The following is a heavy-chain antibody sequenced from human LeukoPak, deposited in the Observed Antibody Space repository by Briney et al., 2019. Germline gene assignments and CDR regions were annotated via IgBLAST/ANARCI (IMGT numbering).Heavy chain of an antibody. CDR2: INHSGST. Sequence: SETLTLTCAVYGGTFSGYYWSWIRQPPGKGLEWLGEINHSGSTKYNPSLKSPVPISVDTSKNQSSLKLSSATAADTAVYYCATTDSSSPPTHWAQGTLVTVSS. CDR1: GGTFSGYY. D-gene: IGHD6-6*01. CDR3: ATTDSSSPPTH. J-gene: IGHJ4*02. V-gene: IGHV4-34*08.